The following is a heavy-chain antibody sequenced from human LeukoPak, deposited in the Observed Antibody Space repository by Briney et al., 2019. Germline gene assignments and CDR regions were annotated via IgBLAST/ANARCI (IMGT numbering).Heavy chain of an antibody. V-gene: IGHV3-21*01. J-gene: IGHJ4*02. CDR1: GFTFSDYS. Sequence: AGGSLRLSCAASGFTFSDYSMNWVRRAPGEGLEWVSSISDDSNYIYYADSVKGRFTISRDNAKNSLYLQMNSLRAEDTAVYYCANHLACGSTSCPSFDYWGQGTLVTVSS. CDR2: ISDDSNYI. D-gene: IGHD2-2*01. CDR3: ANHLACGSTSCPSFDY.